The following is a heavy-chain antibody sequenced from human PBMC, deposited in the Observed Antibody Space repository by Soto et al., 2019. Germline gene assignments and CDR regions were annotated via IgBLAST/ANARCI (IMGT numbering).Heavy chain of an antibody. J-gene: IGHJ4*02. Sequence: GASVKVSCKASGDTFTGYYMHWVRQAPGQGLEWMGWINPNSGGTNYAQKFQGRVTMTRDTSISTAYMELSRLRSGDTAVYYCARVTAAGYDFDYWGQGTLVTVSS. CDR2: INPNSGGT. CDR1: GDTFTGYY. D-gene: IGHD2-2*01. CDR3: ARVTAAGYDFDY. V-gene: IGHV1-2*02.